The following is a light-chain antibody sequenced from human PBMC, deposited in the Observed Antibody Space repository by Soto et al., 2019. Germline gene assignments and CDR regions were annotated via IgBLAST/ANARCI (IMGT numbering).Light chain of an antibody. CDR2: DVS. CDR1: QSSNNW. Sequence: DIQMTQSPSTLSASIGDRVTITCRSSQSSNNWLAWYHQRPGKAPKLLIYDVSILESGVPSRFSGSGSGTDFTLTINSLQTDDFATYYGQQYNSDPLTFGGGTKV. CDR3: QQYNSDPLT. J-gene: IGKJ4*01. V-gene: IGKV1-5*01.